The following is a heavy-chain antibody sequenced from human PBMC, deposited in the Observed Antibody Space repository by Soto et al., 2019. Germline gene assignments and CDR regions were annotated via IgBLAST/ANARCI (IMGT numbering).Heavy chain of an antibody. V-gene: IGHV3-23*01. D-gene: IGHD3-22*01. J-gene: IGHJ4*02. CDR2: ISGSGGST. Sequence: EVQLLESGGGLVQPGGSLRLSCAASGFTFSSYAMSWVRQSPGKGLEWVSAISGSGGSTYYADSVKGRFTMSRGNSKNTLYLQVNSLRAEETAVYYCAKDAIVVVPPGLVDCWGQGTRVHVSS. CDR3: AKDAIVVVPPGLVDC. CDR1: GFTFSSYA.